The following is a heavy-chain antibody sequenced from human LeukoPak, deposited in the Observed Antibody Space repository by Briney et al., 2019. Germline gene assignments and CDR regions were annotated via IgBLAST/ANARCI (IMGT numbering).Heavy chain of an antibody. D-gene: IGHD5-24*01. CDR1: GGSISSGIYY. V-gene: IGHV4-61*02. CDR2: IYTSGST. Sequence: SETLSLTCTVSGGSISSGIYYWSWIRQPAGKGLEWIGRIYTSGSTNYNPSLKSRVTISVDTYKNQFSLKLSSVTAADTAVYYCARDSRRDGYNLYAFDIWGQGTMVAVSS. CDR3: ARDSRRDGYNLYAFDI. J-gene: IGHJ3*02.